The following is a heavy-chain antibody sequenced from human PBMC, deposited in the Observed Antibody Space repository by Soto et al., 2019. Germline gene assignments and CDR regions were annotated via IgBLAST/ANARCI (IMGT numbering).Heavy chain of an antibody. CDR3: AREGIAAAGTRFDY. V-gene: IGHV4-59*01. D-gene: IGHD6-13*01. CDR1: GGSISSYY. J-gene: IGHJ4*02. Sequence: TSETLSLTCTVSGGSISSYYWSWIRQPPGKGLEWIGYIYYSGSTNYNPSLKSRVTISVDTSKNQFSLKLSSVTAADTAVYYCAREGIAAAGTRFDYWGQGTLVTVSS. CDR2: IYYSGST.